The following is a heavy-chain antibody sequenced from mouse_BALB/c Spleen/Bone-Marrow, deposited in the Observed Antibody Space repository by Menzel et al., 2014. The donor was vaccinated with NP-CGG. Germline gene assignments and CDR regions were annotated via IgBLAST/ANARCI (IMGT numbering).Heavy chain of an antibody. CDR3: ARDDYYAMDY. J-gene: IGHJ4*01. CDR1: GSTFTDYY. V-gene: IGHV7-3*02. CDR2: IRNKANGYTT. Sequence: EVQLQQSGGGLVQPGGSLRLSCATSGSTFTDYYMSWVRQPPGKALEWLGFIRNKANGYTTEYSASVKGRFTISRDNSQSILYLQMNTLRAEDSATYYCARDDYYAMDYWGQGTSVTVFS.